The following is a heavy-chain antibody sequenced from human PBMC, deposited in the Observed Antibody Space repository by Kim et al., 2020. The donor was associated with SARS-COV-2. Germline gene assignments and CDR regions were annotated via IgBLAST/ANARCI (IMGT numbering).Heavy chain of an antibody. D-gene: IGHD1-7*01. CDR2: IYFTGST. V-gene: IGHV4-30-4*01. J-gene: IGHJ4*01. Sequence: SETLSLTCSVSGVSLITGDYYWSWIRQPPGKGLEWIGYIYFTGSTSYNPSLKNRVTISLDTSNSQFSLKLSSLTAADTAVYYCVRENWHYDPAYYFDYWG. CDR3: VRENWHYDPAYYFDY. CDR1: GVSLITGDYY.